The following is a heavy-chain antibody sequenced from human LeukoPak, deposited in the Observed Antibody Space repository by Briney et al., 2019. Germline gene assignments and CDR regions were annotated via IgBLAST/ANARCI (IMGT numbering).Heavy chain of an antibody. D-gene: IGHD6-13*01. V-gene: IGHV4-59*01. CDR2: IYYSGGT. CDR3: ARGGWYSSSWSFDY. Sequence: SETLSLTCTVSGGSISTYYWSWVRQPPGKGLEWIGYIYYSGGTNYNPSLKSRVAISVDTSKNQFSLKLSSVTAADTAVYYCARGGWYSSSWSFDYWGQGTLVTVSS. J-gene: IGHJ4*02. CDR1: GGSISTYY.